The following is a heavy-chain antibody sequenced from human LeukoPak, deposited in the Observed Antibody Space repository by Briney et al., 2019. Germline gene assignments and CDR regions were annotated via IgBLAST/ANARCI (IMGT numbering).Heavy chain of an antibody. CDR3: AIRPSYYHNSEGLLQD. CDR2: SDPEDDET. CDR1: GYVVTEFA. Sequence: GASVKVSCKVSGYVVTEFAVHWVRQAPGKGLEWRGGSDPEDDETIYAQKFQGRITMTEDTATDTAYLQLSSLRYEDTAVYYCAIRPSYYHNSEGLLQDWGQGTLVTVSS. D-gene: IGHD3-10*01. V-gene: IGHV1-24*01. J-gene: IGHJ1*01.